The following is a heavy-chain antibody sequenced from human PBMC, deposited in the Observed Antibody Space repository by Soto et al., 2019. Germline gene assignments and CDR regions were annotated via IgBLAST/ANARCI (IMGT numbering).Heavy chain of an antibody. CDR2: INHSGST. V-gene: IGHV4-34*01. CDR3: AREIYYYGSALLPRYYYYYYMDV. Sequence: QVQLQQWGAGLLKPSETLSLTCAVYGGSFSGYYWSWIRQPPGKGLEWIGEINHSGSTNYNPSLKSRVTLSVDTSKNQFSLKLSSVTAADTAVYYCAREIYYYGSALLPRYYYYYYMDVWGKGTTVTVSS. CDR1: GGSFSGYY. D-gene: IGHD3-10*01. J-gene: IGHJ6*03.